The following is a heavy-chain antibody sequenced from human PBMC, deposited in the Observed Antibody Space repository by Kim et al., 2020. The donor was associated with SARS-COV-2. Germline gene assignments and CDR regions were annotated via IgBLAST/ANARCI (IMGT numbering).Heavy chain of an antibody. Sequence: GGSLRLSCAASGFTFSSYAMSWVRQAPGKGLEWVSAISGSGGSTYYADSVKGRFTISRDNSKNTLYLQMNSLRAEDTAVYYCAPSEYYYDSSGYLSPFDYWGQGTLVTVSS. CDR3: APSEYYYDSSGYLSPFDY. J-gene: IGHJ4*02. CDR2: ISGSGGST. D-gene: IGHD3-22*01. V-gene: IGHV3-23*01. CDR1: GFTFSSYA.